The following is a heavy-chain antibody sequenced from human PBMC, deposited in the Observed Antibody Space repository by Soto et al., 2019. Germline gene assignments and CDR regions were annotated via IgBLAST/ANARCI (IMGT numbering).Heavy chain of an antibody. Sequence: NPSETLSVTCTVSGGSICSGDYYWSWLRQPPGKGLEWIGYIYYSGSTYYNPSLKSRVTISLDTSKNQFSLKLSSVTAAETAVYYCARENCGGDCYVIFDYYYYGLDVWGQGTTGTVSS. CDR1: GGSICSGDYY. V-gene: IGHV4-30-4*01. CDR2: IYYSGST. J-gene: IGHJ6*02. CDR3: ARENCGGDCYVIFDYYYYGLDV. D-gene: IGHD2-21*02.